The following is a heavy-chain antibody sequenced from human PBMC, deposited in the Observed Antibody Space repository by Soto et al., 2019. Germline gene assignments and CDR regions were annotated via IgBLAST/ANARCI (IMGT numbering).Heavy chain of an antibody. CDR3: AKDLLRYFDWSPLDY. D-gene: IGHD3-9*01. J-gene: IGHJ4*02. V-gene: IGHV3-30*18. Sequence: QVQLVESGGGVVQPGRSLRLSCAASGFTLSNYGMHWVRQAPGKGLEWVAVISYDGSNKYYADSVKGRFTISRDNSKNTLYLQMNSLRAEDTAVYYCAKDLLRYFDWSPLDYWGQGTLVTVSS. CDR1: GFTLSNYG. CDR2: ISYDGSNK.